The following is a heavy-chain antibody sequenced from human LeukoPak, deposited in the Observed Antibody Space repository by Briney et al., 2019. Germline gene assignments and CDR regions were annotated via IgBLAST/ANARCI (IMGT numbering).Heavy chain of an antibody. J-gene: IGHJ4*02. CDR1: GYTFTGYY. CDR2: INPNSGGT. D-gene: IGHD2-21*01. V-gene: IGHV1-2*02. Sequence: ASVKVSCKASGYTFTGYYMHWVRQAPGQGLEWMGWINPNSGGTNYAQKFQGRVTMTRDTSISTAYMELSRLRSDDTAVYYCARPQGPHIVVIGGEFDYWGQGTLVTVSP. CDR3: ARPQGPHIVVIGGEFDY.